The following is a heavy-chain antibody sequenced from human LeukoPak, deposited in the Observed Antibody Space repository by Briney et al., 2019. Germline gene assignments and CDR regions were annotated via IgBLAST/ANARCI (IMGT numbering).Heavy chain of an antibody. Sequence: GGSLRLSCAASGFTFSSYTMHWVRQVPGKGLEYVSAISSNGGSTYYANSVKGRFTISRDNSKNTLYLQMGSLRADDMAVYYCVTINGTTGYWGQGTLVTVSS. D-gene: IGHD1-14*01. J-gene: IGHJ4*02. V-gene: IGHV3-64*01. CDR1: GFTFSSYT. CDR2: ISSNGGST. CDR3: VTINGTTGY.